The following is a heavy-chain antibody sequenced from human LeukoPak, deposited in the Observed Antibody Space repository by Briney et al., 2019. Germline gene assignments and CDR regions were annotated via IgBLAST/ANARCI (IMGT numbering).Heavy chain of an antibody. D-gene: IGHD1-26*01. V-gene: IGHV4-61*02. CDR3: AREVGARPLV. CDR1: GGSISSGSYY. J-gene: IGHJ4*02. CDR2: IYTSGST. Sequence: SQTLSLTCTVSGGSISSGSYYWSWIRQPAGKGLEWIGRIYTSGSTNYNPSLKSRVTISVDTSKNQFSLTLSSVTAADTAVYYCAREVGARPLVWGQGTLVTVSS.